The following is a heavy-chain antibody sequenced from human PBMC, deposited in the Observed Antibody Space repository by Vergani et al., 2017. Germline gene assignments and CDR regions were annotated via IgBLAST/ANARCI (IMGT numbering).Heavy chain of an antibody. CDR2: IIPIFGIA. D-gene: IGHD5-18*01. J-gene: IGHJ3*02. CDR3: AREGPRGYSYGEDAFDI. CDR1: GGTFSSYA. Sequence: QVQLVQSGAEVKKPGSSVKVSCKASGGTFSSYAISWVRQAPGQGLEWMGGIIPIFGIANYAQKFQGRVTITADKSTSTAYMELSSLRSEDTAVYYCAREGPRGYSYGEDAFDIWGQGTMVTVSS. V-gene: IGHV1-69*17.